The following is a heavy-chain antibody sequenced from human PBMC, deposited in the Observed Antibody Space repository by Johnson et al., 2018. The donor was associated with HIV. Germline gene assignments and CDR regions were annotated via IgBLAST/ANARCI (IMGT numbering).Heavy chain of an antibody. J-gene: IGHJ3*02. D-gene: IGHD6-13*01. CDR1: GFTVSSNY. CDR2: IYSGGST. V-gene: IGHV3-53*01. CDR3: ARARAGDAFDI. Sequence: EVQLVESGGGLVQPGGSLRLSCAASGFTVSSNYMSWVRQAPGKGLEWVSVIYSGGSTYYADSVKGRFTISRDNSKNTLYLQMNSLRAEDTAVYYCARARAGDAFDIWGQGTMVTVSS.